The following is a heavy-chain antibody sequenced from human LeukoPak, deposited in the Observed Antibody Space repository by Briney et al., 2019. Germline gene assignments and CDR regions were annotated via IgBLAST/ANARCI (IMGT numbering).Heavy chain of an antibody. D-gene: IGHD1-26*01. Sequence: PGGSLRLSCAASGFPFGNAWVSWVRQGPGKGLECVGRIKSKTDGGTTDYAAPVKGRFTISRDDSKNTLYLQMNSLKTEDTAVYYCTTERSGSYPVDYWGQGTLVTVSS. J-gene: IGHJ4*02. CDR2: IKSKTDGGTT. V-gene: IGHV3-15*01. CDR1: GFPFGNAW. CDR3: TTERSGSYPVDY.